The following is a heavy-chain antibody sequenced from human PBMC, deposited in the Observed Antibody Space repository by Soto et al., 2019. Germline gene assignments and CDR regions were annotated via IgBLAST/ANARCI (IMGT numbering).Heavy chain of an antibody. CDR3: ARDHPDSGYYYYYGMDV. CDR1: GYTFTSYG. CDR2: ISAYNGNT. D-gene: IGHD5-12*01. J-gene: IGHJ6*02. V-gene: IGHV1-18*01. Sequence: QVQLVQSGAEVKKPGASVKVSCKASGYTFTSYGISWVRQAPGQGLEWMGWISAYNGNTNYAQKLQGRVTMTTNTPPSTAYMELRSLRSDDTAVYYCARDHPDSGYYYYYGMDVWGQGTTVTVSS.